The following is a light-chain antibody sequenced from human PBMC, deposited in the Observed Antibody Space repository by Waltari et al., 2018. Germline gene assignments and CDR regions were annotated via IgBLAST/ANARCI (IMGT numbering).Light chain of an antibody. CDR2: EGS. CDR3: CSYASGSTII. Sequence: QSALTQPASVSGSPGQSITISCTGTSNDVGSYNLVSWYQRHPGKAPELLIYEGSKRPSGVSNRFSGSKSGKTASLTISGLQAEDEADYFCCSYASGSTIIFGGGTKLTVL. J-gene: IGLJ2*01. V-gene: IGLV2-23*01. CDR1: SNDVGSYNL.